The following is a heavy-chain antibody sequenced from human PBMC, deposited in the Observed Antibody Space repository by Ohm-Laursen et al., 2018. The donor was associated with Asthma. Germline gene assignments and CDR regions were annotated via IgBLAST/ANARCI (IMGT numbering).Heavy chain of an antibody. CDR2: ISGSGGST. J-gene: IGHJ4*02. CDR3: AAEIVVVVAALDY. V-gene: IGHV3-23*01. CDR1: GFTFSSYA. D-gene: IGHD2-15*01. Sequence: SLRLSCTASGFTFSSYAMSWVRQAPGKGLEWVSAISGSGGSTYYADSVKGRFTISRDNSKNTLYLQMNSLRAEDTAVYYCAAEIVVVVAALDYWGQGTLVTVSS.